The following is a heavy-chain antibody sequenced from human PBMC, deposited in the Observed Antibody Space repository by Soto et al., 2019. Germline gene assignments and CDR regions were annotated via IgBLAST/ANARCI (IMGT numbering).Heavy chain of an antibody. J-gene: IGHJ5*02. CDR1: VGSVSSGSYH. CDR2: FYYSGST. CDR3: ASSPGGWPNWFDP. V-gene: IGHV4-61*01. Sequence: PSETLSLTCTVSVGSVSSGSYHWSWIRQPPGKVLEWSGYFYYSGSTNYNPSLESRVTISVDTPKNQFSLKLSSVTAAETAVYACASSPGGWPNWFDPWGQGNLVTVS. D-gene: IGHD2-15*01.